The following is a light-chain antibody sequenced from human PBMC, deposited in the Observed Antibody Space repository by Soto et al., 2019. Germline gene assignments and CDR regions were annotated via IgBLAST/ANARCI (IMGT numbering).Light chain of an antibody. CDR1: QSGGSY. CDR3: QQYNRSPRT. J-gene: IGKJ2*01. V-gene: IGKV3-20*01. CDR2: GTS. Sequence: EIVLTQSPGTLSLSPGETATLSCRASQSGGSYLAWYQQKPGQAPRLLIYGTSSRAAGNPDRFSGSGSGTDFTLTIRTLEPEDFAVYSCQQYNRSPRTFGQGTKLEIK.